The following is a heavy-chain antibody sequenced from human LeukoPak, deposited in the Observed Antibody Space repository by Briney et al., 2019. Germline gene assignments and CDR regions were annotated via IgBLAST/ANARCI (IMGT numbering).Heavy chain of an antibody. CDR1: GFTFSSYS. D-gene: IGHD3-3*01. CDR2: ISSSSSYI. J-gene: IGHJ4*02. V-gene: IGHV3-21*01. Sequence: PGRSLRLSCAASGFTFSSYSMNWVRQAPGKGLEWVSSISSSSSYIYYADSVKGRFTISRDNAKNSLYLQMNSLRAEDTAVYYCARVGGQNLRFLEWLLYSFDYWGQGTLVTVSS. CDR3: ARVGGQNLRFLEWLLYSFDY.